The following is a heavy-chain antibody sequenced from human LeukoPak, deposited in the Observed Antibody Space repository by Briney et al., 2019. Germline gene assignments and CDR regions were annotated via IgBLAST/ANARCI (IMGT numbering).Heavy chain of an antibody. D-gene: IGHD2-21*02. CDR1: GYTFTGYY. CDR3: ARVLLAYCGGDCYPNDAFDI. Sequence: ASMKVSCKASGYTFTGYYMHWVRQAPGQGLEWMGWINPNSGGTNYAQKFQGRVTMTRDTSISTAYMELSRLRSDDTAVYYCARVLLAYCGGDCYPNDAFDIWGQGTMVTVSS. J-gene: IGHJ3*02. V-gene: IGHV1-2*02. CDR2: INPNSGGT.